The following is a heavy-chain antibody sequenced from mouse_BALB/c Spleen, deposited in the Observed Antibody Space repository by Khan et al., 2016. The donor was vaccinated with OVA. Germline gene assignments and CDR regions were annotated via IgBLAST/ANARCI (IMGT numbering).Heavy chain of an antibody. Sequence: EVQLQESGPGLVKPSQSLSLTCTVTGYSITSDYAWNWIRQFPGNKLEWMGFISYSGNTKYNPSLNSLFSITRNTSKNQFFLQLNSVTTEDTATYYCARVYGGDFDYWGQGTSLTVSS. J-gene: IGHJ2*02. CDR2: ISYSGNT. CDR3: ARVYGGDFDY. V-gene: IGHV3-2*02. CDR1: GYSITSDYA. D-gene: IGHD1-1*01.